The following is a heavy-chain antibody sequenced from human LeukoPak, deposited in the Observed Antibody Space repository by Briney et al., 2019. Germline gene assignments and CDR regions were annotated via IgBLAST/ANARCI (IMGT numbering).Heavy chain of an antibody. D-gene: IGHD3-10*01. CDR3: AKVRGGGYYFDY. J-gene: IGHJ4*02. V-gene: IGHV3-30*02. Sequence: GGSLRLSCAASGFTVSSNYMSWVRQAPGKGLEWVAFIRYDGGNIHYADSVKGRFTISRDNSKNTLYLQMNSLRAEDTAVYYCAKVRGGGYYFDYWGQGTLVTVSS. CDR2: IRYDGGNI. CDR1: GFTVSSNY.